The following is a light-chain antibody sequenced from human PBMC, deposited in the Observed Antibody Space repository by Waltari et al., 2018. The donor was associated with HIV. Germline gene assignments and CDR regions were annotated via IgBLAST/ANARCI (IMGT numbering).Light chain of an antibody. CDR2: GAS. CDR1: EDVGLH. Sequence: EIVMTQSPATLAVSHGERATLSCWASEDVGLHVSWYQQKPGQAPRLFIFGASTRATDVPARFSGSGSGSQFTLTISSLQPEDFAVYYCQQYSEWLPITFGQGTRLEMK. CDR3: QQYSEWLPIT. J-gene: IGKJ5*01. V-gene: IGKV3-15*01.